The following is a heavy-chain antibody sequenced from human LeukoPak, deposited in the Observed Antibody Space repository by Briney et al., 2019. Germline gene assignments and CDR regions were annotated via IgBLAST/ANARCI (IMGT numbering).Heavy chain of an antibody. J-gene: IGHJ4*02. CDR2: IIPIFGTA. CDR3: AREGGRYGDAGDY. D-gene: IGHD4-17*01. Sequence: SVKVSCKASGGTFSSYAISWVRQAPGQGLEWMGGIIPIFGTANYAQKFQGRVTITADESTSTAYMELSSLRSEDTAVYYCAREGGRYGDAGDYWGQGTLVTVSS. V-gene: IGHV1-69*13. CDR1: GGTFSSYA.